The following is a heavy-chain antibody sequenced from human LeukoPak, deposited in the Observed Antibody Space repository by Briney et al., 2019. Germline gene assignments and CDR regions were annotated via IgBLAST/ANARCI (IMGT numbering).Heavy chain of an antibody. CDR3: ARALSITPYYFDY. J-gene: IGHJ4*02. CDR1: GFTFRSYS. Sequence: GGSLRLSCAVSGFTFRSYSMSWVRQAPGKGLEWISYISTTSNTISYADSVKGRFTISRDNAKNSMYLQMSSLRAEDTALYYCARALSITPYYFDYWGLGTLVTVSS. CDR2: ISTTSNTI. V-gene: IGHV3-48*04. D-gene: IGHD2/OR15-2a*01.